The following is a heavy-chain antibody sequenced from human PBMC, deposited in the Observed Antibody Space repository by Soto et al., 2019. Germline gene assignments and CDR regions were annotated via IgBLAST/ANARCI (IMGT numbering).Heavy chain of an antibody. Sequence: VASVKVSCKASGCTFSSYAISWVRQAPGQGLEWMGGIIPIFGTANYAQKFQGRVTITADKSTSTAYMELSSLRSEDTAVYYCARASRSVVGDAFDIWGQGTMVTVSS. J-gene: IGHJ3*02. CDR1: GCTFSSYA. CDR3: ARASRSVVGDAFDI. D-gene: IGHD2-2*01. CDR2: IIPIFGTA. V-gene: IGHV1-69*06.